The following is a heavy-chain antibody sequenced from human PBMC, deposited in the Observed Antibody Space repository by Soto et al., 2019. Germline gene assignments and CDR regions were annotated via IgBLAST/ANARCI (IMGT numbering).Heavy chain of an antibody. V-gene: IGHV3-30-3*02. CDR2: ISYDGSNK. Sequence: GGSLRLSCAASGFTFSSYAMHWVRQAPGKGLEWVAVISYDGSNKYYADSVKGRFTISRDNSKNTLYLQMNSLRAEDTAVYYWAKKLRFWEDYYCGMAVGGQGTTVPAPS. CDR1: GFTFSSYA. J-gene: IGHJ6*02. CDR3: AKKLRFWEDYYCGMAV. D-gene: IGHD3-3*01.